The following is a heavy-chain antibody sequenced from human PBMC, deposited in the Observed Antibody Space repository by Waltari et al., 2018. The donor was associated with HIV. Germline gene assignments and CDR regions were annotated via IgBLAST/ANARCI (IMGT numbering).Heavy chain of an antibody. CDR1: GYTFSSYT. V-gene: IGHV7-4-1*01. D-gene: IGHD3-16*02. CDR3: AREYRTPAASRFDY. CDR2: INTRSGST. J-gene: IGHJ4*02. Sequence: QVQLVQTGAGLRKPGASVNISCQASGYTFSSYTLNWGRQAPGQPLEWMGWINTRSGSTRYDQNFTGRFSFSLDTSVSTALIRIVDLKIEDTGMYFCAREYRTPAASRFDYWGQGAILSVSS.